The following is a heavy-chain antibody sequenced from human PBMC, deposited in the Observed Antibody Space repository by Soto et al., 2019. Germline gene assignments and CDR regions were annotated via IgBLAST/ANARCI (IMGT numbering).Heavy chain of an antibody. CDR3: ARDGGAAASETYYYYYGMDV. V-gene: IGHV3-33*01. D-gene: IGHD3-16*01. Sequence: QVQLVESGGGVVQPGRSLRLSCAASGFTFSSYGMHWVRQAPGKGLEWVAVIWYDGSNKYYADSVKGRFTISRDNSKNTLYLQMNSLRAEDTAVYYCARDGGAAASETYYYYYGMDVWGQGTTVTVSS. CDR1: GFTFSSYG. J-gene: IGHJ6*02. CDR2: IWYDGSNK.